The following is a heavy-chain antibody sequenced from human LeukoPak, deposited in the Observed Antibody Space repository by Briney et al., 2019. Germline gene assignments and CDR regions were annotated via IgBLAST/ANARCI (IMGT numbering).Heavy chain of an antibody. Sequence: SQTLSLTCTVSGGSISSGSYYWSWIRQPAGKGLEWIGRIYTSGSTNYNPSLKSRVTISVDTSKNQFSLKLSSVTAADTAVYYCARGEGYDFWSGYYSGYWGQGTLVTVSS. V-gene: IGHV4-61*02. CDR1: GGSISSGSYY. D-gene: IGHD3-3*01. CDR2: IYTSGST. J-gene: IGHJ4*02. CDR3: ARGEGYDFWSGYYSGY.